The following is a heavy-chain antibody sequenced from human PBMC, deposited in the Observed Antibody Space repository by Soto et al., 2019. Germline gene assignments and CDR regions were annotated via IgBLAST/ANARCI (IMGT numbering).Heavy chain of an antibody. Sequence: PSQTLSLTCAISGDSVSSNSATWNWIRQSPSRGLEWLGRTYYRSKWYYDYAISVKSRITINPDTSRNQFSLQLSSVIPEDTAVYYCGRAHLGTDRNFLEPFEPWGQGTLVTVSS. CDR2: TYYRSKWYY. D-gene: IGHD1-1*01. CDR1: GDSVSSNSAT. V-gene: IGHV6-1*01. J-gene: IGHJ5*02. CDR3: GRAHLGTDRNFLEPFEP.